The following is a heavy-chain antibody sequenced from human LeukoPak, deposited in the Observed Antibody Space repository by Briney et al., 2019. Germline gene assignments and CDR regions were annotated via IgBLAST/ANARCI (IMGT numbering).Heavy chain of an antibody. J-gene: IGHJ6*03. CDR2: INPNSGGT. V-gene: IGHV1-2*02. Sequence: GASVKVSCKASGYTFTGYYMHWVRQAPGQGHEWMGWINPNSGGTNYAQKFQGRVTMTRDTSISTAYMELSRLRSDDTAVYYCARGNIRYQLRNLPNMDVWGKGTTVTVSS. CDR3: ARGNIRYQLRNLPNMDV. CDR1: GYTFTGYY. D-gene: IGHD2-2*01.